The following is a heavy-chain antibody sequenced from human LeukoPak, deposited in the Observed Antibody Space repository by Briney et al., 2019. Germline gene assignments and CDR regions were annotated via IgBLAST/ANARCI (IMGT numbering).Heavy chain of an antibody. CDR2: ISGSGGST. V-gene: IGHV3-23*01. J-gene: IGHJ4*02. D-gene: IGHD1-26*01. CDR1: GFTFSSYA. CDR3: ARKTVGDFDY. Sequence: PGGSLRLSCAASGFTFSSYAMSWVRQAPGKGLEWVSAISGSGGSTYYADSVKGRFTISRDNAKNSLYLQMNSLRAEDTAVYYCARKTVGDFDYWGQGTLVNVSS.